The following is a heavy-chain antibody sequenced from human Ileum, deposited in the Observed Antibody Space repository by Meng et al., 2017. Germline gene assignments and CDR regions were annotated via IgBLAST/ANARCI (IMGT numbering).Heavy chain of an antibody. J-gene: IGHJ4*02. CDR1: GYTFRNYP. Sequence: QVQLVQSGAEEKKVGASVKVSCTASGYTFRNYPLHWVRQAPGQRPEWMGWINAGNGNIKISQKFQGRITITSDTSATAYMELSSPRSEDTAVYFCARENDNWNYFDYWGQGSLVTVSS. CDR3: ARENDNWNYFDY. V-gene: IGHV1-3*05. D-gene: IGHD1-1*01. CDR2: INAGNGNI.